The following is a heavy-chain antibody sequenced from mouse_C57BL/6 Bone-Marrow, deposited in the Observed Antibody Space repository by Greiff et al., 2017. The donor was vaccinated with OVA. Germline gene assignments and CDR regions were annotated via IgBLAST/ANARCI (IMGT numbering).Heavy chain of an antibody. Sequence: VKLQESGAELVRPGPSVKVSCKASGYAFTNYLIEWVKQRPGQGLEWIGVINPGSGGTNYNEKFKGKATLTADKSSSTAYMQLSSLTSEDSAVYFCAKEKNYYGSRGAFDYWGQGTTLTVSS. D-gene: IGHD1-1*01. CDR2: INPGSGGT. CDR3: AKEKNYYGSRGAFDY. J-gene: IGHJ2*01. V-gene: IGHV1-54*01. CDR1: GYAFTNYL.